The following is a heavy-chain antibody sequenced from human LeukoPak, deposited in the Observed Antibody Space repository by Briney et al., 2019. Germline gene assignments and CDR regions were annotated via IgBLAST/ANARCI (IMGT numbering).Heavy chain of an antibody. Sequence: GGSLRLSCAASGFTFSSYWMHWVRQAPGKGLVWVARVNNDGTSTDYAGSVKGRFTISGDNARNTLYLRMTSLTVGDTAVYYCTRDRASPFDSWGQGTLVTVSS. CDR2: VNNDGTST. D-gene: IGHD3-10*01. V-gene: IGHV3-74*01. CDR3: TRDRASPFDS. CDR1: GFTFSSYW. J-gene: IGHJ4*02.